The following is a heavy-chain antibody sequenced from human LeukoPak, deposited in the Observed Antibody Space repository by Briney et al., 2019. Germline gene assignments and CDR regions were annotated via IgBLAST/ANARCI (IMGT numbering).Heavy chain of an antibody. D-gene: IGHD4-17*01. CDR1: GFTFSSYG. CDR3: AKDYGDYAFFFDC. Sequence: GGSLRLSCAASGFTFSSYGMHWVRQAPGKGLEWVVFIRYDGSIKYYADSVKGRFIISRDNSKNTLYLQMNSLRSEDTAVFYCAKDYGDYAFFFDCWGQGTLVTVSS. V-gene: IGHV3-30*02. CDR2: IRYDGSIK. J-gene: IGHJ4*02.